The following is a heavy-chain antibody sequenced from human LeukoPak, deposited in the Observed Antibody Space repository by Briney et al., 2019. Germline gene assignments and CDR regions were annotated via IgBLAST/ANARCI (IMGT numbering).Heavy chain of an antibody. Sequence: PGGSLRLSCAASGFSFSSYYMSWVRQAPGKRLEWVAVIWDDGNNKRYANSVNGRFTISRDNSENTLYLQMNGLTAEDTAMYYCARDSYQDYYGRFDPWGQGTLVIVSS. CDR2: IWDDGNNK. CDR3: ARDSYQDYYGRFDP. CDR1: GFSFSSYY. V-gene: IGHV3-33*01. J-gene: IGHJ5*02. D-gene: IGHD3-10*01.